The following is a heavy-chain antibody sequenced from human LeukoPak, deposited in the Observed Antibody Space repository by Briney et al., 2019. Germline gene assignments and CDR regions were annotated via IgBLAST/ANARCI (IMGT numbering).Heavy chain of an antibody. Sequence: GGSLRLSCAASGFTFNTYNMNWVRQAPGKGLQWVSSISDSSNYIYYADSVKGRFTISRDNSKNTLYLQMNSLRAEDTAVYYCAKDQSSSSWGYYYYYYMDVWGKGTTVTVSS. V-gene: IGHV3-21*04. CDR3: AKDQSSSSWGYYYYYYMDV. D-gene: IGHD6-13*01. J-gene: IGHJ6*03. CDR2: ISDSSNYI. CDR1: GFTFNTYN.